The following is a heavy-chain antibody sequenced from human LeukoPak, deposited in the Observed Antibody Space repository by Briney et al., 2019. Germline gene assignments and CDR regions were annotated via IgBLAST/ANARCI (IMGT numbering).Heavy chain of an antibody. D-gene: IGHD2-2*01. J-gene: IGHJ4*02. Sequence: GGSLRLSCAASGFTFSSYSMNWVRQAPGKGLEWVSSISSSSSYIYYADSVKGRFTISRDNAKNSLYLQMNSLRAEDTAVYYCARREPQGCSGTSCFAGPVGHWGQGTLVTVSS. CDR3: ARREPQGCSGTSCFAGPVGH. V-gene: IGHV3-21*01. CDR2: ISSSSSYI. CDR1: GFTFSSYS.